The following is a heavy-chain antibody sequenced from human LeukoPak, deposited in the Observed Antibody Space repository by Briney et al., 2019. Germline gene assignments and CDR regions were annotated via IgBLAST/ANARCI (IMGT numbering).Heavy chain of an antibody. D-gene: IGHD3-22*01. CDR1: GGSFSGYY. Sequence: SETLSLTCAVYGGSFSGYYWSWIRQPPGKGLEWLGEINHSGGTNYNPSLKSRVTISVDTSKNQFSLKLSSVTAADTAVYFCARGPPTDYYDSSGFYYVFDYWGQGTLVTVSS. V-gene: IGHV4-34*01. CDR2: INHSGGT. CDR3: ARGPPTDYYDSSGFYYVFDY. J-gene: IGHJ4*02.